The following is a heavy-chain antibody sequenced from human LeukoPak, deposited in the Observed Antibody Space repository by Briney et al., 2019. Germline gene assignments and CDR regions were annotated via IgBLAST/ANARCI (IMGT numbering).Heavy chain of an antibody. D-gene: IGHD4-17*01. CDR1: GFTFSSDS. J-gene: IGHJ4*02. Sequence: PGGSLRLSCAGSGFTFSSDSMNWVRQAPGKGLGWVSYISSSGNTKHYVDSVKGRFTISRDNAKNSVYLQMNSLRNEDTAVYYCARDLTSVPTRWGQGTLVTVSS. CDR3: ARDLTSVPTR. V-gene: IGHV3-48*02. CDR2: ISSSGNTK.